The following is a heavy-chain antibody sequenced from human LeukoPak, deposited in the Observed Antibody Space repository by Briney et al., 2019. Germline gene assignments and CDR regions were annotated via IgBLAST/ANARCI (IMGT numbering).Heavy chain of an antibody. CDR2: IYRDGSN. Sequence: GGSLRLSCAASGFTVSSGFMNWVRQAPGKGLEWVSLIYRDGSNYYADSVKGRFTISRDNSKNTLYLQMDRLRAEDTALYYCMTRGSWGQGTLVIVSS. CDR3: MTRGS. V-gene: IGHV3-53*01. J-gene: IGHJ4*02. CDR1: GFTVSSGF. D-gene: IGHD3-10*01.